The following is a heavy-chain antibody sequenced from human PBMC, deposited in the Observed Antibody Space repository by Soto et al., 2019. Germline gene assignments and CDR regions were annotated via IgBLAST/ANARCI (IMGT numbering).Heavy chain of an antibody. CDR1: GGSISSSSYY. V-gene: IGHV4-39*01. CDR3: AGGQSYYDYVWGSYRPVN. J-gene: IGHJ4*02. Sequence: SETLSLTCTVSGGSISSSSYYWGWIRQPPGKGLEWIGSIYYSGSTYYNPSLKSRVTISVDTSKNQFSLKLSSVTAADTAVYYCAGGQSYYDYVWGSYRPVNWGRGTLVTVSS. CDR2: IYYSGST. D-gene: IGHD3-16*02.